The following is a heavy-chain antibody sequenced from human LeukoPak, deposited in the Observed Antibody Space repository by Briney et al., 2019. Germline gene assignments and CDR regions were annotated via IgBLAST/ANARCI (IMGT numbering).Heavy chain of an antibody. CDR3: ARPRGYDYDC. CDR2: INHSGST. D-gene: IGHD5-12*01. V-gene: IGHV4-34*01. CDR1: GGSFSGYY. Sequence: SETLSLTCAVYGGSFSGYYWSWIRQPPGKGLEWIGEINHSGSTNYNPSLKSRVTISVDTSKNQFSLKLSSVTAADTAVYYCARPRGYDYDCWGQGTLVTDSS. J-gene: IGHJ4*02.